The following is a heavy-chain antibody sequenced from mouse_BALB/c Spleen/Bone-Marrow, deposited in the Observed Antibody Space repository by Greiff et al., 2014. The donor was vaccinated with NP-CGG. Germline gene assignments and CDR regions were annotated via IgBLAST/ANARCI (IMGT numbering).Heavy chain of an antibody. Sequence: VQVVESGPGLVAPSQSLSITCTVPGFSLTSYGVHWVRQPPGKGLEWLGVIWAGGSTNYNSALVSRLSISKDNSKSQVFLKMXXXQTDDTAMYYCARVYLWYFDVWGAGTTVTVSS. V-gene: IGHV2-9*02. CDR1: GFSLTSYG. J-gene: IGHJ1*01. CDR2: IWAGGST. D-gene: IGHD2-3*01. CDR3: ARVYLWYFDV.